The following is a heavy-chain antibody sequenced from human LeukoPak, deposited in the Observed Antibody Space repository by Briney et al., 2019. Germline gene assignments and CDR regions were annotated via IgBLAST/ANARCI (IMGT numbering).Heavy chain of an antibody. D-gene: IGHD2-15*01. CDR3: ARDHGYCSGGKCYAEFDY. CDR1: GFTFSTYC. CDR2: MKQDGSEK. V-gene: IGHV3-7*01. J-gene: IGHJ4*02. Sequence: GGSLRLSCAASGFTFSTYCMSWVRQAPGKGLEWVAYMKQDGSEKYYVDSVKGRFTISRDNAKNSLYLRINSLRAEDTAVYYCARDHGYCSGGKCYAEFDYWGQGTLVTVSS.